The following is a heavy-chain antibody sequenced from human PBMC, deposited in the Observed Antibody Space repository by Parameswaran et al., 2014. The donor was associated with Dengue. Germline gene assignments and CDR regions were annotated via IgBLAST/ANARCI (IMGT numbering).Heavy chain of an antibody. Sequence: ASETLSLTCTVSGGSISSETYYWGWIRQPPGKGLEWIGSIYFSGSTYYNPSLKSRVTISVDTSKNQFSLRLSSVTAADTAVYYCARQFRNQFDAWGQGTLVTVSS. CDR3: ARQFRNQFDA. J-gene: IGHJ5*02. CDR1: GGSISSETYY. CDR2: IYFSGST. D-gene: IGHD1-14*01. V-gene: IGHV4-39*01.